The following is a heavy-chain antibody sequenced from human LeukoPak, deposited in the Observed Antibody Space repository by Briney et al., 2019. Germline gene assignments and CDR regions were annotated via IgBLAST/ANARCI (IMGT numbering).Heavy chain of an antibody. V-gene: IGHV4-59*01. CDR3: ARERYSGYDSPFDY. CDR2: IYYSGST. Sequence: PSETLSLTCAVYGGSFSGYYWSWIRQPPGKGLGWIGYIYYSGSTNYNPSLKSRVTISVDTSKNQFSLKLSSVTAADTAVYYCARERYSGYDSPFDYWGQGTLVTVSS. CDR1: GGSFSGYY. D-gene: IGHD5-12*01. J-gene: IGHJ4*02.